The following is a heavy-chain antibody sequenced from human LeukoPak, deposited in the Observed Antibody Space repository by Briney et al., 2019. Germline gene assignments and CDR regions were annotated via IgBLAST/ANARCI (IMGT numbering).Heavy chain of an antibody. CDR2: LYGAGST. J-gene: IGHJ4*02. CDR3: ARGGTPGFSTGRIDY. Sequence: GGSLRLSCAASGFNVSSNYMSWVRQAPGKGLEWVSVLYGAGSTYYADSVKGRFTISRHDSQNTLFFQMNSLRAEDTAVYYCARGGTPGFSTGRIDYWGQGTLVTVSS. V-gene: IGHV3-53*04. D-gene: IGHD6-19*01. CDR1: GFNVSSNY.